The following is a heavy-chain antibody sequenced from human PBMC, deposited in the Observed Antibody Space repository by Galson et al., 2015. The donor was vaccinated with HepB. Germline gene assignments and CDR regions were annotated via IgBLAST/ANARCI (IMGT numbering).Heavy chain of an antibody. V-gene: IGHV3-23*01. CDR3: AKDRREIITSFGVVKPSFYFDF. Sequence: SLRLSCAASGVTFSNYAMSWVRQAPGKGLEWVSTITGRADTTFHPDSVKGRFTISRDNSKNTMDLEMNSLRAEDTAVYYCAKDRREIITSFGVVKPSFYFDFWGQGTLITVSS. J-gene: IGHJ4*02. CDR2: ITGRADTT. D-gene: IGHD3-3*01. CDR1: GVTFSNYA.